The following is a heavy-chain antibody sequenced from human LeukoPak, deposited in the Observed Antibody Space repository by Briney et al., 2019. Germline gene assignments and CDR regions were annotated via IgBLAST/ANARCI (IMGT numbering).Heavy chain of an antibody. V-gene: IGHV3-23*01. Sequence: GGSLRLSCAASGFTFSTYVMSWVRQAPGKGLDWVSAISGSCGSTYYADSVKGRFTISRDNSKNTLYLQMNSLGADDTAVYYCAKGNWRYFDYWGQGTLVTVSS. D-gene: IGHD1-1*01. CDR3: AKGNWRYFDY. CDR2: ISGSCGST. CDR1: GFTFSTYV. J-gene: IGHJ4*02.